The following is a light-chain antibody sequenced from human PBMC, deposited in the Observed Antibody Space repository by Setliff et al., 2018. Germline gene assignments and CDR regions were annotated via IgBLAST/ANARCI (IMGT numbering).Light chain of an antibody. V-gene: IGLV2-8*01. J-gene: IGLJ2*01. CDR1: SGDIDPYNY. CDR3: LSYTSETTHAL. CDR2: EVS. Sequence: QSALTQPPSASGSPGQSVTISCTGTSGDIDPYNYVSWYQQHPGKAPKLLIYEVSKRPSGVPDRFSGSKSGNTASLTISGLQAEDEADYYCLSYTSETTHALFAGGTQLTVL.